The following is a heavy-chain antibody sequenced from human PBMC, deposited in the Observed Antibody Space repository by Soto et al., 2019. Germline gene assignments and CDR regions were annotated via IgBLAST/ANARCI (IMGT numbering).Heavy chain of an antibody. V-gene: IGHV3-7*03. J-gene: IGHJ4*02. D-gene: IGHD3-16*01. CDR1: GFTFSSYW. CDR2: IKEDGSGK. CDR3: VRVGRLGGY. Sequence: GGSLRLSCTASGFTFSSYWMSWVRQAPGKGLGWVANIKEDGSGKYYVDSVKGRFSISRDNARNSLYLQMNSLRVEDTAVYYCVRVGRLGGYWGQGALVTVSS.